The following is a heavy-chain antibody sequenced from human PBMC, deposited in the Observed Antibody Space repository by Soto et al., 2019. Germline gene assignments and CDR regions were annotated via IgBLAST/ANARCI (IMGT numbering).Heavy chain of an antibody. CDR3: ARRLVQNNWFDP. CDR1: GGSFSGYY. J-gene: IGHJ5*02. V-gene: IGHV4-34*01. D-gene: IGHD2-8*01. Sequence: QVQLQQWGAGLLKPSETLSLTCAVYGGSFSGYYWSWIRQPPGKGLEWIGEINHSGSTNYNPSLKCRGATSVNTYKNQLSLKLSSVTAAHTAVYYCARRLVQNNWFDPWGQGTLVTVSS. CDR2: INHSGST.